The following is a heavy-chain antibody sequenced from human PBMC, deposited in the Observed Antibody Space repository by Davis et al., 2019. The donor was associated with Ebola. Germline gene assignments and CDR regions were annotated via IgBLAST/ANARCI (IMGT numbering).Heavy chain of an antibody. Sequence: PRGSLRLSCPPSGFTFSSYGMHCVRQAPGTWLEWVAVISYDGSNKYYADSVKGRFTISRDNSKNTLYLQMNSLRAEDTAVYYCAKDGGAFYYCGMDVWGQGTTVTVSS. CDR2: ISYDGSNK. CDR1: GFTFSSYG. CDR3: AKDGGAFYYCGMDV. D-gene: IGHD3-16*01. V-gene: IGHV3-30*18. J-gene: IGHJ6*02.